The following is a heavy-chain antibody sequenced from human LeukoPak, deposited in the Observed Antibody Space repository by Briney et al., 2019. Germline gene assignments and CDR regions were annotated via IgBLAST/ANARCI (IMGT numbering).Heavy chain of an antibody. Sequence: GRSLRLSCAASGFTFDDYAMHWVRQAPGKGLERVSGISWNSGSIGYADSVKGRFTISRDNAKNSLYLQMNSLRAEDTALYYCAKDISEDYDSSGNFVYWGQGTLVTVSS. CDR2: ISWNSGSI. V-gene: IGHV3-9*01. CDR1: GFTFDDYA. D-gene: IGHD3-22*01. CDR3: AKDISEDYDSSGNFVY. J-gene: IGHJ4*02.